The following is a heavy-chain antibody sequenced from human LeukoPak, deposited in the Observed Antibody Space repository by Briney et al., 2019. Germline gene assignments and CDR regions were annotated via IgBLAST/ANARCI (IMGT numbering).Heavy chain of an antibody. CDR3: ARVGIIGDYWVGYFDS. Sequence: PSETLSLTCTVSGGSISSGGYYWSWIRQPPGKGLEWIGYIYHSGSTYYNPSLKSRVTISVDTSQNQFSLKLSSVTAADTAVYYCARVGIIGDYWVGYFDSWGQGTLVTVSS. D-gene: IGHD4-17*01. J-gene: IGHJ5*01. CDR1: GGSISSGGYY. V-gene: IGHV4-30-2*01. CDR2: IYHSGST.